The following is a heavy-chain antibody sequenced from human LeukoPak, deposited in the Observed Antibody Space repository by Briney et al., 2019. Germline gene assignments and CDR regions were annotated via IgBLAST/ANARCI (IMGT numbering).Heavy chain of an antibody. D-gene: IGHD3-10*01. J-gene: IGHJ3*02. CDR2: INRSDDTM. V-gene: IGHV3-11*04. Sequence: NPGRSLRLSCAASGFIFSDYYMSWIRQAPGKGLEWVSYINRSDDTMYNADSVKGRFTISRDNAKNSLYLQMNSLRAEDTAVYYCARARPQPYYGSNAFDIWGQGTMVTVSS. CDR1: GFIFSDYY. CDR3: ARARPQPYYGSNAFDI.